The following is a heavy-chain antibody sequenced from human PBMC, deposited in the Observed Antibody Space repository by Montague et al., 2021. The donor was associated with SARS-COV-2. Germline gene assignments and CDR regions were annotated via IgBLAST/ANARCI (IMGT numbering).Heavy chain of an antibody. Sequence: SETLSLTCAVYGGSFSGYYWTWIRQPPGKGLEWIGEINNSGGTNYNPSLKSRVTISVDTSKNQFSLKLHSVTAADTAVYYCARGRIEVSMIVVVLTGASYYMDVWGKGTTVTVSS. J-gene: IGHJ6*03. CDR3: ARGRIEVSMIVVVLTGASYYMDV. V-gene: IGHV4-34*01. D-gene: IGHD3-22*01. CDR1: GGSFSGYY. CDR2: INNSGGT.